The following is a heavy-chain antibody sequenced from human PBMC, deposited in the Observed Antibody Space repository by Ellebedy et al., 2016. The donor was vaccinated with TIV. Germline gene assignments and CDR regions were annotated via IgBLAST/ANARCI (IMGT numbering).Heavy chain of an antibody. CDR1: GFSFSNFV. V-gene: IGHV3-23*01. D-gene: IGHD3-22*01. CDR3: ERDGAYDSSPIDF. J-gene: IGHJ4*02. Sequence: GESLKISCAASGFSFSNFVMTWVRQAPGAGLEWVSGISGGGDNTYYADSVKGRFTISRDHSKNTLYLQMNSLRAEDTAVYFCERDGAYDSSPIDFWGQGTLVTVSS. CDR2: ISGGGDNT.